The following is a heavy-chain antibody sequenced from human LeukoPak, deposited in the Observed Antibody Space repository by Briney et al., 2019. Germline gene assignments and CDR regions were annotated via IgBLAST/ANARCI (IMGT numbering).Heavy chain of an antibody. V-gene: IGHV4-4*09. CDR1: GGSISSYY. CDR3: ARRGIAAAGKTWEP. D-gene: IGHD6-13*01. CDR2: IYTSGST. Sequence: SETLSLTCTVSGGSISSYYWSWIRQPPGKGLEWIGYIYTSGSTNYNPSLKSRVTISVDTSKNQFSLKLSSVTAADTAVYYCARRGIAAAGKTWEPWGQGTLVTVSS. J-gene: IGHJ5*02.